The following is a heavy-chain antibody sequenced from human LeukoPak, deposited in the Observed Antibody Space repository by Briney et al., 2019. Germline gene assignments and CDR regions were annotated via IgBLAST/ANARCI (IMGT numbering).Heavy chain of an antibody. V-gene: IGHV4-59*01. J-gene: IGHJ3*02. Sequence: SETLSLTCTVSGGSISSYYWSWIRQPPGKGLEWIGYIYYSGSTNYNPSLKSRVTISVDTSKNQFSLKLSSVTAADTAVYYCARAPYVRFLEWSDAFDIWGQGTMVTVSS. CDR3: ARAPYVRFLEWSDAFDI. CDR2: IYYSGST. D-gene: IGHD3-3*01. CDR1: GGSISSYY.